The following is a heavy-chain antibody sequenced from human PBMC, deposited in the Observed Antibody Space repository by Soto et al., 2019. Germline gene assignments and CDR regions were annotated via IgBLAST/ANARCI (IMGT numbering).Heavy chain of an antibody. CDR3: ALPPSTYYDNLAVPLV. V-gene: IGHV2-5*02. CDR1: GFSLSTSGVG. CDR2: ICWDDDK. Sequence: SGPTLVNPTQTLTLTCTFSGFSLSTSGVGVGWIRQPPGKALEWLALICWDDDKRYSPSLKSRLTITKDTSKNQVVLTMTNMDPVDTATYYCALPPSTYYDNLAVPLVWSQGTLDTGSS. D-gene: IGHD3-9*01. J-gene: IGHJ4*02.